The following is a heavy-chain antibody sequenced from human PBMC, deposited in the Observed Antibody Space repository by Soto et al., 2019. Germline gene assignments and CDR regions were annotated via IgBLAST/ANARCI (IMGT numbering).Heavy chain of an antibody. CDR1: CGSISSGDYY. Sequence: LSLTCTFSCGSISSGDYYWSWIRQPPGKGLEWIGYIYYSGSTYYNPSLKSRVTISVDTSKNQFSLKLSSVTAADTAVYYCARAGAYCGGDCYSLRAFDIWGQGTMVTVSS. V-gene: IGHV4-30-4*01. D-gene: IGHD2-21*02. CDR2: IYYSGST. J-gene: IGHJ3*02. CDR3: ARAGAYCGGDCYSLRAFDI.